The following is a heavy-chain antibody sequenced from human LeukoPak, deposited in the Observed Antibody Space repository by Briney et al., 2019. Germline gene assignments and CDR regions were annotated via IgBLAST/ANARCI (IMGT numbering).Heavy chain of an antibody. Sequence: SETLSLTCAVSGGSISSGGYFWSWIRQPPGKGLEWIGYIYHSGSTYYNPFLKSRVTISVGRSKNQFSLKLSSVTAADTAVYYCARLYCGGDCGGAFDIWGQGTMVTVSS. J-gene: IGHJ3*02. D-gene: IGHD2-21*02. CDR2: IYHSGST. V-gene: IGHV4-30-2*01. CDR3: ARLYCGGDCGGAFDI. CDR1: GGSISSGGYF.